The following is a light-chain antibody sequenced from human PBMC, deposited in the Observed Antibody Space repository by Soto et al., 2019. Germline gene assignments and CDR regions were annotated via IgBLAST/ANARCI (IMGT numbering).Light chain of an antibody. V-gene: IGKV3-20*01. CDR1: QSVRSSY. CDR3: QQYGSSPRT. Sequence: EIVLTQSQGTLSVSPGERSTLSLMSSQSVRSSYLAWYQQTPGQTPRLLIYAASGRATGIPDRFSGSGSGTDFSLTISRLEAEDFAVYYCQQYGSSPRTFGQGTKVHIK. J-gene: IGKJ1*01. CDR2: AAS.